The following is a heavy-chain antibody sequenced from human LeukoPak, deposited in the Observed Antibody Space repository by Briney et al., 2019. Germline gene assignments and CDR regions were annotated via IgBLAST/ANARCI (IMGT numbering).Heavy chain of an antibody. V-gene: IGHV1-2*02. CDR2: INPNSGGT. D-gene: IGHD2-8*01. CDR3: ARDVADTVLMVYENWFDP. J-gene: IGHJ5*02. Sequence: ASVKVFCKASGYIFTGYYMHGVRQAPGQGLEWMGWINPNSGGTNYAQKFQGRVTMTRDTSISTAYMELSRLRSDDTAVYDCARDVADTVLMVYENWFDPWGQGTLVTVSS. CDR1: GYIFTGYY.